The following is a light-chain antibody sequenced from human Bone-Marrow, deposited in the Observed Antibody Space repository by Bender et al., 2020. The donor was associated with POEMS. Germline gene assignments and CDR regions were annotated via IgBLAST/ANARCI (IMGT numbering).Light chain of an antibody. CDR2: EVS. J-gene: IGLJ3*02. CDR1: SSNIRSYNV. Sequence: QSALTQPASVSGSPGQSITISCTGTSSNIRSYNVVSWYQQPPGKAPKLVVSEVSRRPSGVSDLFSGSNFGNTASLTISGLQAEDEADYYCAAWDAGLSGGVFGGGTKLT. V-gene: IGLV2-14*02. CDR3: AAWDAGLSGGV.